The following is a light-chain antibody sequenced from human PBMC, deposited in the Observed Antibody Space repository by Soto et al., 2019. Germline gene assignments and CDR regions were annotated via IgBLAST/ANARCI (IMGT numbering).Light chain of an antibody. V-gene: IGKV3-11*01. CDR2: DAS. CDR1: QSVDTS. CDR3: QHRAILPPT. Sequence: EIVLTQSPATLSLSPGERATLSCRASQSVDTSLAWYQHKPGQAPRLLIYDASNRATGIPARFSGSGSGTDFTLTVSSLEPEDFAVYYCQHRAILPPTFGPGTKVDI. J-gene: IGKJ3*01.